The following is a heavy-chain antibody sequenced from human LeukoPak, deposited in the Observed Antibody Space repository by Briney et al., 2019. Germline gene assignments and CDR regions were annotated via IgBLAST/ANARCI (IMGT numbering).Heavy chain of an antibody. Sequence: GSLRLSCAASGFTFSDYYMSWIRQAPGEGLEWVSSISNTGTAIYYADSVKGRFTISRDNAKNSLYLQMNSLRAEDTAVYYCARESGIAVAGGYYYYYGMDVWGQGTTVTVSS. V-gene: IGHV3-11*04. CDR3: ARESGIAVAGGYYYYYGMDV. CDR1: GFTFSDYY. D-gene: IGHD6-19*01. J-gene: IGHJ6*02. CDR2: ISNTGTAI.